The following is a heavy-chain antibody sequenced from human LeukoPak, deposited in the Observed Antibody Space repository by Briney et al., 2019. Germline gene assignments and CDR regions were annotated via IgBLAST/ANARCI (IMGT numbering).Heavy chain of an antibody. CDR1: GGSISSSNW. V-gene: IGHV4-4*02. J-gene: IGHJ4*02. CDR2: IYHSGST. Sequence: SGTLSLTCAVSGGSISSSNWWSWVRQPPGKGLEWIGEIYHSGSTNYNPSLKSRVTISVDTSKNQFSLKLSSVTAADTAVYYCARGAVLLWFGEYVSFDYWGQGTLVTVSS. D-gene: IGHD3-10*01. CDR3: ARGAVLLWFGEYVSFDY.